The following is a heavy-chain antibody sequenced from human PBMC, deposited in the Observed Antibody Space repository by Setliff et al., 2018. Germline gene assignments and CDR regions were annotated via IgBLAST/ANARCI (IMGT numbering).Heavy chain of an antibody. CDR1: GFTFSSYW. J-gene: IGHJ1*01. V-gene: IGHV3-74*03. CDR3: ARDRDGHFQL. CDR2: LNEDGSTT. Sequence: PGGSLRLSCAGSGFTFSSYWMHWVRQAPGKGLEWVSRLNEDGSTTTYADAVKGRFTIFRDNAKNTLYLQMNSLRAEDTAVYYCARDRDGHFQLRGRGTLVTVSS.